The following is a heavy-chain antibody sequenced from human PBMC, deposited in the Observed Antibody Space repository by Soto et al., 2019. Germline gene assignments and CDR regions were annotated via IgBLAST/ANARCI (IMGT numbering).Heavy chain of an antibody. J-gene: IGHJ5*02. CDR3: ATSYGSGFDP. CDR1: GYRFSTYA. CDR2: ITPNNGYT. D-gene: IGHD3-10*01. Sequence: QLMQSGGEAKNPGASVKVSCEASGYRFSTYAISWLRQAPGQGLEWMGLITPNNGYTNYAQKFQGRLILSTGITSSTAYMELTSLSYDDTPIYYCATSYGSGFDPWGQRTLVPVS. V-gene: IGHV1-18*01.